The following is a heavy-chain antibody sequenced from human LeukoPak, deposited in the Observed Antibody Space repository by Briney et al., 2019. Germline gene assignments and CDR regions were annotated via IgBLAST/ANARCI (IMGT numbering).Heavy chain of an antibody. J-gene: IGHJ6*03. V-gene: IGHV4-59*12. CDR3: ARSTRRQWLSLYYYYYMDV. D-gene: IGHD6-19*01. CDR1: GGSISSYY. CDR2: IYYSGST. Sequence: PSETLSLTCTVSGGSISSYYWSWIRQPPGKGLEWIGYIYYSGSTNYNPSLKSRVTISVDTSKNQFSLKLSSVTAADTAVYYCARSTRRQWLSLYYYYYMDVWGKGTTVTVSS.